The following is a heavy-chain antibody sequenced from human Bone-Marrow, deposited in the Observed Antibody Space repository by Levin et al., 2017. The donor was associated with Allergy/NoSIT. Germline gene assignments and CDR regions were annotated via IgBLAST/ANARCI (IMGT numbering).Heavy chain of an antibody. CDR1: GGSFTNYY. CDR2: IHYSGST. J-gene: IGHJ4*02. CDR3: ARSDRSGSLEF. V-gene: IGHV4-34*01. Sequence: GSLRLSCAVYGGSFTNYYWSWIRQSPGKGLEWIGTIHYSGSTNYNPSLKSRVTISLDTSKNQFSLRLGSVTAADTALYYCARSDRSGSLEFWGQGTLVTVSS. D-gene: IGHD1-26*01.